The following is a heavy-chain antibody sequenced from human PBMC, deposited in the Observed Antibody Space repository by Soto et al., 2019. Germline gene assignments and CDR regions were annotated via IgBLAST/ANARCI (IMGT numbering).Heavy chain of an antibody. CDR1: GVSISSGNW. CDR3: ARLVYDTRLNSMYFDF. D-gene: IGHD3-22*01. CDR2: IFHDGTA. J-gene: IGHJ4*02. V-gene: IGHV4-4*02. Sequence: PSETLSLTCAVSGVSISSGNWWTWVRQTPQRGLEYIGEIFHDGTANYYPSFERRVAISVVTSKNQFSLKLTSVTAADTAIYFCARLVYDTRLNSMYFDFWGQGELVAV.